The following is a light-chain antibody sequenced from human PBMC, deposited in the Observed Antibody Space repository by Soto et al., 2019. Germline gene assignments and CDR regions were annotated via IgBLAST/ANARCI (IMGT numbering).Light chain of an antibody. CDR3: QSYDSSLSGVV. J-gene: IGLJ2*01. Sequence: QSVLTQPPSVSGAPGQRVTLSCTGSISNIGAGYGVHWYQRLPGRAPKLLVYDNNKRHSGVPDRFSGSKSGTSASLAITGLQADDEADYYCQSYDSSLSGVVFGGGTKLTVL. CDR2: DNN. V-gene: IGLV1-40*01. CDR1: ISNIGAGYG.